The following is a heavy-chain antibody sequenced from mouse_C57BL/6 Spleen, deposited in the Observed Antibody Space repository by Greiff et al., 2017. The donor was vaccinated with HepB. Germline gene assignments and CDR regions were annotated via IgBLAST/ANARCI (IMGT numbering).Heavy chain of an antibody. CDR3: TTKYDYGSSGY. CDR1: GFNIKDDY. V-gene: IGHV14-4*01. CDR2: IDPENGDT. J-gene: IGHJ2*01. D-gene: IGHD1-1*01. Sequence: EVQLQQSGAELVRPGASVKLSCTASGFNIKDDYMHWVKQRPDQGLEWIGWIDPENGDTEYASKVQGKATITADTSSNTAYLQLSSLTSEDTAIYYCTTKYDYGSSGYWGQGTTLTGSS.